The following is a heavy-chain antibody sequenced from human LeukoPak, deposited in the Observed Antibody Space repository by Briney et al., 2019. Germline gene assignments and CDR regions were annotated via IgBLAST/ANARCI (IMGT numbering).Heavy chain of an antibody. J-gene: IGHJ4*02. V-gene: IGHV3-23*01. CDR1: GLPFGSYG. D-gene: IGHD2-21*02. CDR3: AKSYCGGDCG. Sequence: GGSLRLSCAVSGLPFGSYGMTWVRQAPGKGLEWVSGITGNGVYTYYADSVKGRFTISRDNSKSTLSLQMNSLRAEDTAVYYCAKSYCGGDCGWGPGTLVTVSS. CDR2: ITGNGVYT.